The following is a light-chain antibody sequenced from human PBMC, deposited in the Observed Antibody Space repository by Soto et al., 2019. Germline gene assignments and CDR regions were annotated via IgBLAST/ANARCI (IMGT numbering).Light chain of an antibody. J-gene: IGKJ4*01. CDR1: QSILYDSNNKYH. Sequence: DIVMTQSPDSLAVSLGERATINCKSSQSILYDSNNKYHLAWYQHKTGHPPKLLIYCASTRESGVPVRFSGSGSGTDFPLSLSSLQAEDVAIYDCQEYLSTVLIVGGRTKVEI. V-gene: IGKV4-1*01. CDR2: CAS. CDR3: QEYLSTVLI.